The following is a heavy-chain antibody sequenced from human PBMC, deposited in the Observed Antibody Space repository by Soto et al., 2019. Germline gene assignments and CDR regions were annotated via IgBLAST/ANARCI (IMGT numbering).Heavy chain of an antibody. D-gene: IGHD6-13*01. CDR1: GGSISSGGYY. CDR2: IYYSGST. J-gene: IGHJ3*02. CDR3: ASGLAAGTYAFDI. V-gene: IGHV4-31*03. Sequence: SETLSLTCTVSGGSISSGGYYWSWIRQHPGKGLEWIGYIYYSGSTYYNPSLKSRVTISVDTSKNQFSLKLSSVTAADTAVYYCASGLAAGTYAFDIWGQGTMVTVSS.